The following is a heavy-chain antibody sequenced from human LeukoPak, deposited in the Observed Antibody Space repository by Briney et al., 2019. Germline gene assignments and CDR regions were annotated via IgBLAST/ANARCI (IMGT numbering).Heavy chain of an antibody. CDR2: INPNSGGT. CDR3: ARALVRGVILPGY. V-gene: IGHV1-2*02. D-gene: IGHD3-10*01. J-gene: IGHJ4*02. CDR1: GYTFTGYY. Sequence: ASVKVSCKASGYTFTGYYMHWVRQAPGQGLEWMGWINPNSGGTNYAQKFQGRVTMTRDTSISTAYMELSRLRSDDTAVYYCARALVRGVILPGYWGQGTLVTVSS.